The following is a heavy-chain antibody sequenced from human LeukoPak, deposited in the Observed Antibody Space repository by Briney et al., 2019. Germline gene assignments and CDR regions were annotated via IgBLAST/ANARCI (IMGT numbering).Heavy chain of an antibody. D-gene: IGHD3-10*01. J-gene: IGHJ4*02. CDR1: GFTFSSYA. V-gene: IGHV3-15*07. CDR2: IKSKTDGGTT. CDR3: TTGAGRGY. Sequence: GGSLRLSCAASGFTFSSYAMNWVRQAPGKGLEWAGRIKSKTDGGTTDYAAPVKGRFTISRDDSKNTLYLQMNSLKTEDTAVYYCTTGAGRGYWGQGTLVTVSS.